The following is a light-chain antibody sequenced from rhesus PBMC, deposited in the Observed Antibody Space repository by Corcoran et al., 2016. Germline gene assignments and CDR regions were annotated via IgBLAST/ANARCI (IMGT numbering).Light chain of an antibody. V-gene: IGKV1-74*01. CDR3: HHCCGTPFT. CDR1: ENVKNH. J-gene: IGKJ3*01. CDR2: KAS. Sequence: DIQMTQSPSSLSASVGDRVTITCRASENVKNHLNWYQQKPGKAPKLLIYKASTLQSGFPSRFSGSGSGTDYTFTISSLQPDNVATYYCHHCCGTPFTFGPGTKLDIK.